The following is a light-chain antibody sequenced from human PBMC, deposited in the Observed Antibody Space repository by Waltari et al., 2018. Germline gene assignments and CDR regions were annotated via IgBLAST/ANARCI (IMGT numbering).Light chain of an antibody. Sequence: ILLTQSPGTLSLSPGERATLSCGASQSVTNNHVAWYQQKPGLAPRLLIYDASSRATDIPERFSGSGSGTDFTLTISRLEPEDFAFYYCQQYGASPWTFGQGTKVDVK. V-gene: IGKV3D-20*01. J-gene: IGKJ1*01. CDR2: DAS. CDR1: QSVTNNH. CDR3: QQYGASPWT.